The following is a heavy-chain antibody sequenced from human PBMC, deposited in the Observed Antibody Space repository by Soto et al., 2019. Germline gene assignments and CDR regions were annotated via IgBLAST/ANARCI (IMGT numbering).Heavy chain of an antibody. CDR3: ATWEERYFQD. D-gene: IGHD1-26*01. CDR2: ISHDGSHK. V-gene: IGHV3-30-3*01. CDR1: GFTFNSFT. Sequence: QVQLVESGGGVVQPGRSLRLSCAASGFTFNSFTMQWVRQAPSKGLEWVAVISHDGSHKYSADSVKGRFTISRDDSKNTLYLQMSSLRVEDTAIYYCATWEERYFQDWGQGTLVTVSS. J-gene: IGHJ1*01.